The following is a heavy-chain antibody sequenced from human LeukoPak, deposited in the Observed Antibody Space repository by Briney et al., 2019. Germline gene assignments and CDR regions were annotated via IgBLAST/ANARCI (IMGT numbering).Heavy chain of an antibody. CDR3: ARRGGDYLPYYFDY. D-gene: IGHD4-17*01. J-gene: IGHJ4*02. Sequence: SETLSLTCTVSGGSISSSSYYWGWIRQPPGKGLEWIGSIYYSGSTYYNPSLKSRVTISVDTSKNQFSLKLSSVTAADTAVYYCARRGGDYLPYYFDYWGQGTLVTVSS. V-gene: IGHV4-39*07. CDR1: GGSISSSSYY. CDR2: IYYSGST.